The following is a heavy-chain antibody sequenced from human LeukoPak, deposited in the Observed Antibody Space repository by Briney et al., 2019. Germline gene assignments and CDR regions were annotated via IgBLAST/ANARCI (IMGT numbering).Heavy chain of an antibody. J-gene: IGHJ2*01. V-gene: IGHV3-21*01. Sequence: GGSLRLSCAASGFTFSSYSMNWVRQAPGKGLEWVSSIRSSSSYIYYADSVKGRFTISRDNAKNSLYLQMNSLRAEDTAVYYCARASVATMTYWYFDLWGRGTLVTVSS. CDR1: GFTFSSYS. CDR2: IRSSSSYI. D-gene: IGHD5-12*01. CDR3: ARASVATMTYWYFDL.